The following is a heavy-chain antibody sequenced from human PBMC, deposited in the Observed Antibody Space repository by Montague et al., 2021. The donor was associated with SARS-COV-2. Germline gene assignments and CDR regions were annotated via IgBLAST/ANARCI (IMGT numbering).Heavy chain of an antibody. J-gene: IGHJ4*02. D-gene: IGHD1-26*01. CDR2: ISKSGEST. CDR3: AKRPPGADN. CDR1: GLTFSTYA. Sequence: SRRLSCAASGLTFSTYAMSWVRQAPGKGLEWVSRISKSGESTFYSDSVKGRFTISRDNSKNTLYLQVNSLRAEDTAVYFCAKRPPGADNWGQGTLVTVSS. V-gene: IGHV3-23*01.